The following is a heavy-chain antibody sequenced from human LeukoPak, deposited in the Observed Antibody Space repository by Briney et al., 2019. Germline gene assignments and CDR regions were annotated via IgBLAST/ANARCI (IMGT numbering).Heavy chain of an antibody. V-gene: IGHV4-39*02. CDR1: GGSIISNSYY. J-gene: IGHJ4*02. CDR3: AREFVYYYHSSGYLDY. D-gene: IGHD3-22*01. CDR2: IYYTGST. Sequence: PSETLSLTCTVSGGSIISNSYYWGWIRQPPGKGLEWIGSIYYTGSTYYNPSLKSRVTISVDTSKNQFSLNLTSVTAADTAVYYCAREFVYYYHSSGYLDYWGQGTLVTVSS.